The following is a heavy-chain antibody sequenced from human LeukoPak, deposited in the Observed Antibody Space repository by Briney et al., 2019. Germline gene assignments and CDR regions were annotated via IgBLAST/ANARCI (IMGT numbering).Heavy chain of an antibody. CDR3: ARDKDVYVWGTYRW. D-gene: IGHD3-16*02. Sequence: PSETLSLTCAVSGYSISSGYYWGWVRQAPGKGLEWIGSIYHTGSTDYNPSLKSRLTISVDMSKNQFSLNLRSVTAADTAVYYCARDKDVYVWGTYRWWGQGMLVTVSS. V-gene: IGHV4-38-2*01. J-gene: IGHJ4*02. CDR1: GYSISSGYY. CDR2: IYHTGST.